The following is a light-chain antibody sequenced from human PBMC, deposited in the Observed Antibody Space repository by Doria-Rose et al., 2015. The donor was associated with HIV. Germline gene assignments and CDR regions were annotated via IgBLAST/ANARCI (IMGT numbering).Light chain of an antibody. V-gene: IGKV3-20*01. Sequence: TQSPGTLSLSPGERATLSCRASQSFSSTYLAWYQQRPGQAPSLLIYDGSTRATGIPDRFSASGSGTDFTLTINRLEPEDSALYYCHQYGTSWTFGQGTKVEI. CDR2: DGS. J-gene: IGKJ1*01. CDR1: QSFSSTY. CDR3: HQYGTSWT.